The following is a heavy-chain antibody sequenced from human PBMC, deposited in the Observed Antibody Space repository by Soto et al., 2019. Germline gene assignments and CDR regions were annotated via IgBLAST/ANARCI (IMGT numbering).Heavy chain of an antibody. CDR3: ARGKDVLRFVEWLYDFDY. J-gene: IGHJ4*02. CDR2: IRAYNGNT. Sequence: QVQLVQSGAEVKKPGASVKVSCKASGYTFTSYGISWVRQAPGQGLEWMGWIRAYNGNTNYAQKLQGRVTMTTDTSTSTAYMELRSLRSDDTAVYYCARGKDVLRFVEWLYDFDYWGQGTLVTVSS. CDR1: GYTFTSYG. D-gene: IGHD3-3*01. V-gene: IGHV1-18*04.